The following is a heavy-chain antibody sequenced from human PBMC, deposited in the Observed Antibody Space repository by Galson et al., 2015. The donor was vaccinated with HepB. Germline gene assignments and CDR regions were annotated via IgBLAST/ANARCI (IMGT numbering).Heavy chain of an antibody. CDR1: GFTFSSYG. J-gene: IGHJ5*02. V-gene: IGHV3-33*01. Sequence: SLRLSCAASGFTFSSYGMHWVRQAPGKGLEWVAVIWYDGSNIYYADSVKGRFTISRDNSKNTLYLQMNSLRAEDTAVYYCAREMDGDYPRINWFDPWGQGTLVTVSS. CDR3: AREMDGDYPRINWFDP. CDR2: IWYDGSNI. D-gene: IGHD4-17*01.